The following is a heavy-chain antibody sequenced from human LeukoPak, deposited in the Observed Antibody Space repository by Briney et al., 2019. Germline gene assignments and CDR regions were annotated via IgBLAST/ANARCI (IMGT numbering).Heavy chain of an antibody. CDR3: ARDGSRGGSDY. D-gene: IGHD3-16*01. J-gene: IGHJ4*02. CDR1: GASFSGYY. V-gene: IGHV4-34*01. Sequence: SETLTLTCAVYGASFSGYYWTWIRQPPGKGLEWIGEINHSGSTNYNPSLKSRVTISVDTSTNHFSLKLSSVTAADTAVYYCARDGSRGGSDYWGQGTLVTVSS. CDR2: INHSGST.